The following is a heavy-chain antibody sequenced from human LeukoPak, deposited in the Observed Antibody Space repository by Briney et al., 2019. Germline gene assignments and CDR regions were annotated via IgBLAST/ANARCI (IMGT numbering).Heavy chain of an antibody. J-gene: IGHJ4*02. CDR1: GGSISSYY. CDR3: ARGRFYASGRLPFDY. V-gene: IGHV4-59*01. Sequence: PSETLSLTCTVSGGSISSYYWSWIRQPPGKGLEWIGYIYYSGSTNYNPSLKSRVTISVDTSKNQFSLKLTSVTAADTAVYYCARGRFYASGRLPFDYWGQGTLVTVSS. CDR2: IYYSGST. D-gene: IGHD3-10*01.